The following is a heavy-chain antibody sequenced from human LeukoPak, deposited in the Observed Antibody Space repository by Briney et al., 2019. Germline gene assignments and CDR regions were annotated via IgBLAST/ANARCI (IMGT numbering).Heavy chain of an antibody. Sequence: GGSLRLSCAASGLTFSTYAMSWVRQAPGKGLEWVSTVSGSGDKTYYADSVKGRFTISRDNSKNTLYLQMNSLRVEDTAVYYCAKLRGSSSGNPFDIWGQGTMVTVSS. CDR2: VSGSGDKT. D-gene: IGHD6-13*01. V-gene: IGHV3-23*01. CDR3: AKLRGSSSGNPFDI. J-gene: IGHJ3*02. CDR1: GLTFSTYA.